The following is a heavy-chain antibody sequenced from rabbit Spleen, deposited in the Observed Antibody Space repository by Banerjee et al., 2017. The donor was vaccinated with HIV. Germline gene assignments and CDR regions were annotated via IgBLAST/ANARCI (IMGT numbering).Heavy chain of an antibody. V-gene: IGHV1S45*01. CDR2: IYTGDGNT. D-gene: IGHD8-1*01. Sequence: EESGGDLVQPEGSLTLTCTASGLDFSSSYWICWVRQAPGKGLEWIACIYTGDGNTYYANWAKGRSTISKTSSTTVTLQMTSLTAADTATYFCARDSGTSFSSYGMDLWGQGTLVTVS. J-gene: IGHJ6*01. CDR3: ARDSGTSFSSYGMDL. CDR1: GLDFSSSYW.